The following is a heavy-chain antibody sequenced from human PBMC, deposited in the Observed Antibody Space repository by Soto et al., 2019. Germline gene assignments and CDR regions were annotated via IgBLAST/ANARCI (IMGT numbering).Heavy chain of an antibody. J-gene: IGHJ6*02. CDR3: AREGTYYYDSSGYDRTHYYYYGMDV. V-gene: IGHV1-69*06. Sequence: VASVKVSCKASGGTFSSYAISWVRQAPGQGLEWMGGIIPIFGTANYAQKFQGRVTITADKSTSTAYMELSSLRSEDTAVYYCAREGTYYYDSSGYDRTHYYYYGMDVWGQGTTVTVSS. CDR2: IIPIFGTA. CDR1: GGTFSSYA. D-gene: IGHD3-22*01.